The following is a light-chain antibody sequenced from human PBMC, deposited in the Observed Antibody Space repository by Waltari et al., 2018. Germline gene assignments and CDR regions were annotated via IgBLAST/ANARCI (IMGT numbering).Light chain of an antibody. J-gene: IGLJ2*01. V-gene: IGLV6-57*03. CDR1: SGNIATTY. CDR3: QSFDSSHVV. CDR2: EDN. Sequence: FMLTQPHSVSESPGKTVTISCTRSSGNIATTYVQWYQQRPGSAPTKVIYEDNQRPSGVPDRFSGSIDSSSNSASLIISGLKAEYEADYYCQSFDSSHVVFGGGTKLTVL.